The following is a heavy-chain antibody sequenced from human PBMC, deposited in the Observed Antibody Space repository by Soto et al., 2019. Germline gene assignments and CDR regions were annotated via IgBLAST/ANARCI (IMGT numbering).Heavy chain of an antibody. V-gene: IGHV1-2*04. J-gene: IGHJ6*02. D-gene: IGHD5-12*01. CDR1: GYTFTGYY. CDR3: ARDGFYSGYDKRYYYGMYV. CDR2: INPNSGGT. Sequence: ASVKVSCKASGYTFTGYYMHWVRQAPGQGLEWMGWINPNSGGTNYAQKFQGWVTMTRDTSISTAYMELSRLRSDDTAVYYCARDGFYSGYDKRYYYGMYVWGQGTTVTVS.